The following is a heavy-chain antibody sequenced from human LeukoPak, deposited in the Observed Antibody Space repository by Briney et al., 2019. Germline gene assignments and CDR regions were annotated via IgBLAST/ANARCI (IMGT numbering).Heavy chain of an antibody. CDR3: ARAWRGSDWYEIDY. CDR1: GYTFTGYY. V-gene: IGHV1-2*02. Sequence: GASVKVSCKASGYTFTGYYMHWVRQAPGQGLEWMGWINPNSGGTNYAQKFPGRVTMTRNTSISTAYMELSSLRSEDTAVYYCARAWRGSDWYEIDYWGQGTPVTVSS. D-gene: IGHD2-21*01. CDR2: INPNSGGT. J-gene: IGHJ4*02.